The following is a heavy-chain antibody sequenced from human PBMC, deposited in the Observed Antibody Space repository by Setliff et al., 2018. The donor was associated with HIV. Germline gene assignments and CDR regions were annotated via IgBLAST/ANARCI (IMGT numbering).Heavy chain of an antibody. CDR3: ARDGVWDEYYYYYMDV. CDR1: GYPFTGYY. J-gene: IGHJ6*03. Sequence: ASVKVSCKASGYPFTGYYMHWVRQAPGQGLEWMGRINPKSGGTNYAQNFQGRVTMTRDTSRKTAYMELKRLTSDDTAVYYCARDGVWDEYYYYYMDVWGKGTTVTVSS. CDR2: INPKSGGT. V-gene: IGHV1-2*06. D-gene: IGHD3-16*01.